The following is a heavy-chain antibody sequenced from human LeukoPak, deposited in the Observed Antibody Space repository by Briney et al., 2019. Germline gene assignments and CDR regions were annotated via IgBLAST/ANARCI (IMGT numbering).Heavy chain of an antibody. CDR2: IWYDGSNK. J-gene: IGHJ4*02. V-gene: IGHV3-33*08. D-gene: IGHD6-19*01. CDR3: ARDLWDSSESFDY. Sequence: GGSLRLSCAASGFISSDHYMHWVRQAPGKGLEWVAVIWYDGSNKYYADSVKGRFTISRDNSKNTLYLQMNSLRAEDTAVYYCARDLWDSSESFDYWGQGTLVTVSS. CDR1: GFISSDHY.